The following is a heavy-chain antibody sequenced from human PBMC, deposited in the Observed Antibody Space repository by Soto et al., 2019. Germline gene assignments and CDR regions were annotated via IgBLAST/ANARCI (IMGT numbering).Heavy chain of an antibody. J-gene: IGHJ6*02. Sequence: GGSLRLSCAAYEFRFTSYAMNWVRRAPGKGLEWVSAISGGAENAYYADSVKGRFTISRDNSKNMLYLQMNSLRAEDTAVYYCAKEPHCKRNYSYSDMDVWGQGTTVIVSS. D-gene: IGHD3-22*01. V-gene: IGHV3-23*01. CDR2: ISGGAENA. CDR3: AKEPHCKRNYSYSDMDV. CDR1: EFRFTSYA.